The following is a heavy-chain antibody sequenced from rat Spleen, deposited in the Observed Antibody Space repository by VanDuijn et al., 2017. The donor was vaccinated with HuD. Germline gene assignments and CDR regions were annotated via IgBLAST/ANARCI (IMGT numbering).Heavy chain of an antibody. CDR1: GFTFRNYD. J-gene: IGHJ2*01. CDR2: ISFDGSST. CDR3: TREVYPYYFDY. D-gene: IGHD1-11*01. V-gene: IGHV5-7*01. Sequence: EVQLVESGGDLVQPGRSLKLSCAASGFTFRNYDMAWVRQAPKKGLEWVAFISFDGSSTYYRDSVKGRFTISRDNAKSTLYLQMDSLRSEDTATYYCTREVYPYYFDYWGQGVMVTVSS.